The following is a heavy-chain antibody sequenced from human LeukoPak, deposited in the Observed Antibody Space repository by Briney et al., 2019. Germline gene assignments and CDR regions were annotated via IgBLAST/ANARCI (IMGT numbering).Heavy chain of an antibody. D-gene: IGHD3-9*01. CDR2: INHSGST. J-gene: IGHJ4*02. Sequence: PSETLSLTCAVYGGSFSGYYWSWIRQPPRKGLEWIGEINHSGSTNYNPSLKSRVTISVDTSKNQFSLKLSSVTAADTAVYYCARALTGDWLSPTYNFDYWGQGTLVTVSS. CDR3: ARALTGDWLSPTYNFDY. V-gene: IGHV4-34*01. CDR1: GGSFSGYY.